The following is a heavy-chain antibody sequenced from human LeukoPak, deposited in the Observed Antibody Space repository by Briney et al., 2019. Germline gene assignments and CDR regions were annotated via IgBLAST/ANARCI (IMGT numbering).Heavy chain of an antibody. CDR1: GYTFTSYY. J-gene: IGHJ5*02. CDR3: ARDRRRITIFGVDSNWFDP. V-gene: IGHV1-46*01. Sequence: ASVKVSCKASGYTFTSYYMHWVRQAPGQGLEWMGIINPSGGSTSYAQKFQGRVTMTRDTSTSTVYMELSSLRSEDTAVYHCARDRRRITIFGVDSNWFDPWGQGTLVTVSS. D-gene: IGHD3-3*01. CDR2: INPSGGST.